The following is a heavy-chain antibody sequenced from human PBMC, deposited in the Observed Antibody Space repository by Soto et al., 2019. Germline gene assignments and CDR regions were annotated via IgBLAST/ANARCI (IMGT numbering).Heavy chain of an antibody. CDR2: ISYDGSNK. J-gene: IGHJ6*02. D-gene: IGHD6-13*01. V-gene: IGHV3-30*18. CDR1: GFTFSSYG. Sequence: QVQLVESGGGVVQPGRSLRLSCAASGFTFSSYGMHWVRQAPGKGLEWVAVISYDGSNKYYADSVKCRFTISRDNSQYTLYLKMNSLRAEDTDVYYCAKDLYSTTFYYYYGMDVWGQGTTVTVSS. CDR3: AKDLYSTTFYYYYGMDV.